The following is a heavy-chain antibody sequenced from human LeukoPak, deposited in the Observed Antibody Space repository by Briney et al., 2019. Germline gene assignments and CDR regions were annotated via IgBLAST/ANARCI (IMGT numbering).Heavy chain of an antibody. Sequence: PSETLSRTCAVYGGSFSGYYWSWIRQPPGKGLEWIGEINHSGSTNYNPSLKSRVTISVDTSKNQFSLKLSSVTAADTAVYYCARYRIGYYYYYGMDVWGQGTTVTVSS. CDR2: INHSGST. V-gene: IGHV4-34*01. D-gene: IGHD1-26*01. CDR3: ARYRIGYYYYYGMDV. CDR1: GGSFSGYY. J-gene: IGHJ6*02.